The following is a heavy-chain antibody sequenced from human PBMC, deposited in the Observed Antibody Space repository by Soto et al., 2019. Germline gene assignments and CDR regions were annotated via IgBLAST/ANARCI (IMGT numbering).Heavy chain of an antibody. J-gene: IGHJ6*02. CDR2: IIPIFGTA. V-gene: IGHV1-69*12. Sequence: QVQLVQSGAEVKKPGSSVKVSCKASGGTFSSYAISWVRQAPGQGLEWMGGIIPIFGTANYAQKFQGRVTXTADESTSTAXXEXSNXRAEDTAVYYCARGEDIVLVPAARTGGVYYYGMDVWGQGTTVTVSS. CDR1: GGTFSSYA. CDR3: ARGEDIVLVPAARTGGVYYYGMDV. D-gene: IGHD2-2*01.